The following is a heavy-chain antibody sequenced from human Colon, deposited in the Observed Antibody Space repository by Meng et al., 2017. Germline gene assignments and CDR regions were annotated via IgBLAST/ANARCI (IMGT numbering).Heavy chain of an antibody. CDR2: IKEDGSDQ. D-gene: IGHD5-12*01. CDR3: ARDSSGYDY. J-gene: IGHJ4*02. V-gene: IGHV3-7*01. Sequence: GESLKISCAASGFTFSSYWMSWVRQAPGKGLEWVANIKEDGSDQYYVDSVKGRFTISRDNAKNSLYLQMNSLRAEDTAVYYCARDSSGYDYWGQGTLVPVSS. CDR1: GFTFSSYW.